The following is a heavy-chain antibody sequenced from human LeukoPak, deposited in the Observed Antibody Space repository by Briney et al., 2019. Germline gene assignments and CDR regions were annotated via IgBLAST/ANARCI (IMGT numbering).Heavy chain of an antibody. J-gene: IGHJ3*02. CDR3: ARSDYHNSGSHTVFDALDI. D-gene: IGHD3-10*01. Sequence: GSLRLSCAASGFTVSSNYMSWIRRPPGKGLEWIGYMDDSGNTNYNPSLKSQVTISVDKSKNQFSLKLSFVTAADTAMYYCARSDYHNSGSHTVFDALDIWGQGTRVTVSS. V-gene: IGHV4-59*02. CDR2: MDDSGNT. CDR1: GFTVSSNY.